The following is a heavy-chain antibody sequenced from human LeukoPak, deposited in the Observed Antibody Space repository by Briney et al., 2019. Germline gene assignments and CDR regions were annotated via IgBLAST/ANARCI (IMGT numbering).Heavy chain of an antibody. V-gene: IGHV1-18*01. CDR3: AASIVGALAFDY. Sequence: GASVKVSCKASGYTFTSYGISWVRQAPGQELEWMGWISAYNGNTNYAQKFQGRVTMTRNTSISTAYMELSSLRSEDTAVYYCAASIVGALAFDYWGQGTLVTVSS. CDR1: GYTFTSYG. CDR2: ISAYNGNT. D-gene: IGHD1-26*01. J-gene: IGHJ4*02.